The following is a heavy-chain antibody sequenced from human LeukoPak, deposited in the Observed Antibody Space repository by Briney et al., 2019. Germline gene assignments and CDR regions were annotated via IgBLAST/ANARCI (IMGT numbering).Heavy chain of an antibody. J-gene: IGHJ4*01. CDR2: ISHDGNIK. D-gene: IGHD6-19*01. Sequence: GGSLRLSCAASGLSFNTFGFHWVRQAPGKGLEWVALISHDGNIKYYAGSVKGRFTISRENSKNTLYLQVNSLRTDDSAVYYCATEERPEAVFDSWGHGNLVSVSS. V-gene: IGHV3-30*03. CDR1: GLSFNTFG. CDR3: ATEERPEAVFDS.